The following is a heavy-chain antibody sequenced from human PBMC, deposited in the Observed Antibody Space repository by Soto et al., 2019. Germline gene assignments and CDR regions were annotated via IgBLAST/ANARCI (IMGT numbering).Heavy chain of an antibody. V-gene: IGHV1-24*01. Sequence: ASVKVSCKVSGYTLTELSMHWVRQAPGKGLEWMGGFDPEDGETIYAQKFQGRVTMTEDTSTDTAYMELSGLRSEDTAVYYCATAFGHITIFGVVPLYYYGMDVWGQGTTVTVSS. CDR3: ATAFGHITIFGVVPLYYYGMDV. J-gene: IGHJ6*02. CDR2: FDPEDGET. D-gene: IGHD3-3*01. CDR1: GYTLTELS.